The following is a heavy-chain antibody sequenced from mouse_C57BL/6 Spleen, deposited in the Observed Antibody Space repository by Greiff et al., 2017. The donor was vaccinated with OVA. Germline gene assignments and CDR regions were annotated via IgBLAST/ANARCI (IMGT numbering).Heavy chain of an antibody. D-gene: IGHD4-1*01. CDR2: IHPNSGST. Sequence: QVQLQQPGAELVKPGASVKLSCKASGYTFTSYWMHWVKQRPGQGLEWIGMIHPNSGSTNYNEKFKSKATLTVDKSSSTAYMQLSSLTSEDSAVYDCAETGLYWYFDVWGTGTTVTVSS. CDR3: AETGLYWYFDV. V-gene: IGHV1-64*01. J-gene: IGHJ1*03. CDR1: GYTFTSYW.